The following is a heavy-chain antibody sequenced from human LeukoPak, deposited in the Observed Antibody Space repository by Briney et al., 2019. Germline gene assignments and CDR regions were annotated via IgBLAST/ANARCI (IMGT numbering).Heavy chain of an antibody. CDR1: GFTVSSNS. D-gene: IGHD3-22*01. CDR2: ISSSSIYR. Sequence: GGSLRLSCTVSGFTVSSNSMSWVRQAPGKGLEWVSSISSSSIYRYYADSVKGRFTISRDNAKNSLYLQMNSLRAEGTAVYYCARGSFDYDSSGYYLGYAFDIWGQGTMVTVSS. J-gene: IGHJ3*02. V-gene: IGHV3-21*01. CDR3: ARGSFDYDSSGYYLGYAFDI.